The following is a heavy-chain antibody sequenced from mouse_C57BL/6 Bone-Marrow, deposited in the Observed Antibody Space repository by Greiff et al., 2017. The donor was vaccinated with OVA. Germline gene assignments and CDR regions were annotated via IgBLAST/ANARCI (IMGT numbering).Heavy chain of an antibody. CDR1: GYTFTSYW. CDR3: ARYSYGSSYDWYSDV. D-gene: IGHD1-1*01. J-gene: IGHJ1*03. CDR2: IHPNSGST. Sequence: QVQLQQPGAELVKPGASVKLSCKASGYTFTSYWMHWVKQRHGQGLEWIGMIHPNSGSTNYNEKFKRKATLTVDKSSSTAYMQLSSLTSEDSAVYYGARYSYGSSYDWYSDVWGTGTTVTVSS. V-gene: IGHV1-64*01.